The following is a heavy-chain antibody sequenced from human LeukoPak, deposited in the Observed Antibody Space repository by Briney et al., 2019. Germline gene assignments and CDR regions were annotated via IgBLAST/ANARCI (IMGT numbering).Heavy chain of an antibody. Sequence: ASVKVPCKASGYTFTGYYMHWVRQAPGQGLEWMGWINPNSGGTNYAQKFQGRVTMTRDTSISTAYMELSSLRSEDMAVYYCVRAITIFGEYYFDYWGQGTLVTVSS. V-gene: IGHV1-2*02. CDR2: INPNSGGT. CDR1: GYTFTGYY. CDR3: VRAITIFGEYYFDY. J-gene: IGHJ4*02. D-gene: IGHD3-3*01.